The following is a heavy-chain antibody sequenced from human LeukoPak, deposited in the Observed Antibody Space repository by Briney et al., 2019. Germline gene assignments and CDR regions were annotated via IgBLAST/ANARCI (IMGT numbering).Heavy chain of an antibody. J-gene: IGHJ4*02. D-gene: IGHD6-19*01. CDR3: AKIGGYSSGWDKPHAHFLDRDFDF. V-gene: IGHV3-48*04. Sequence: HPGGSLRLSCAASGFTFSSYSMNWVRQAPGKGLEWVSYISSSSSTIYYADSVKGRFTISRDNAKNSLYLQMNSLRAEDTALYYCAKIGGYSSGWDKPHAHFLDRDFDFWGQGTLVTVSS. CDR1: GFTFSSYS. CDR2: ISSSSSTI.